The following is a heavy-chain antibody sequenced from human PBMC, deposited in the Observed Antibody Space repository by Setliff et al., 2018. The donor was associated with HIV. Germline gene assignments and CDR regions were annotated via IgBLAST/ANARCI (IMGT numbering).Heavy chain of an antibody. V-gene: IGHV4-4*02. CDR3: ARDSSGVADYDFWSGRNWFDP. Sequence: LRRTLSLTCAVSGGSISSSNWWSWVRQPPGKGLEWIGEIDLSGSSNYNPSLKSRVTISVDKSRNQFSLNLNSVTAADTAVYYCARDSSGVADYDFWSGRNWFDPWGQGILVTVSS. D-gene: IGHD3-3*01. CDR1: GGSISSSNW. J-gene: IGHJ5*02. CDR2: IDLSGSS.